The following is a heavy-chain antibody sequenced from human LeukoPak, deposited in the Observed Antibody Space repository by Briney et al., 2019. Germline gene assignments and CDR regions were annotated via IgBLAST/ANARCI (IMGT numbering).Heavy chain of an antibody. V-gene: IGHV1-24*01. CDR1: GYIFTELS. CDR3: AIDTVYYDPPSY. CDR2: SDPENGKT. J-gene: IGHJ4*01. D-gene: IGHD3-16*01. Sequence: VSVKVSCKVSGYIFTELSMHWVRQSPGKGLEWMGGSDPENGKTVYAQNFQGRVTMTEDTSADTAYMELSSLRSEDTAVYYCAIDTVYYDPPSYWGQGTLVTVSS.